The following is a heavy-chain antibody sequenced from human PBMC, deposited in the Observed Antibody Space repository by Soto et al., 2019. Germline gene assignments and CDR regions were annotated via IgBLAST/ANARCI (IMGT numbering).Heavy chain of an antibody. Sequence: ESGGGLVQPGGSLRLSCAVSGFTFSSYSMNWVRQAPGKGLEWVSYISSSSSTIYYADSVKGRFTISRDNAKNSLYLQMNSLRAEDTAVYYCARVSGSDYWGQGTLVTVSS. CDR2: ISSSSSTI. D-gene: IGHD6-25*01. V-gene: IGHV3-48*01. CDR3: ARVSGSDY. J-gene: IGHJ4*02. CDR1: GFTFSSYS.